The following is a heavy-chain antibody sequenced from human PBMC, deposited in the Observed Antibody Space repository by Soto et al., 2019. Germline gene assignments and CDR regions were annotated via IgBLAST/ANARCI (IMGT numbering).Heavy chain of an antibody. D-gene: IGHD3-22*01. CDR1: GGSISSYY. CDR3: ARISYYYDSSGGVFDP. V-gene: IGHV4-59*08. CDR2: IYYSGST. J-gene: IGHJ5*02. Sequence: QVQLQESGPGLVKPSETLSLTCTVSGGSISSYYWSWIRQPPGKGLEWIGYIYYSGSTNYNPSLKSRVTISVDTSKNQFSLKLSSVTAADTAVYYCARISYYYDSSGGVFDPWGQGTLVTVSS.